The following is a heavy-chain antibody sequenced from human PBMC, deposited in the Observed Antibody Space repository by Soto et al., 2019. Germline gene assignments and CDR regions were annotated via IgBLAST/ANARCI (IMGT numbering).Heavy chain of an antibody. CDR1: GASISGFY. D-gene: IGHD1-1*01. Sequence: PSETLSLTCTVSGASISGFYWSWIRKSAGKGLEWIGRIYATGTTDYNPSLKSRVMMSVDTSKKKFSRKLRSVTAADTAVYYCVRDGTKTLRDWFDPWGQGISVTVSS. CDR3: VRDGTKTLRDWFDP. CDR2: IYATGTT. V-gene: IGHV4-4*07. J-gene: IGHJ5*02.